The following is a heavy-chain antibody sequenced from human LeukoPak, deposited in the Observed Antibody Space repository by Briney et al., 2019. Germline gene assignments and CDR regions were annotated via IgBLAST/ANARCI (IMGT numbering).Heavy chain of an antibody. Sequence: ASETLSLTCTVSGGSISSSSYYWGWIRQPSGKGLEWIGSIYYSGSTYYNPSLKSRVTISVDTSKNQFSLKLSSVTAADTAVYYCARGDDISGYFDYWGQGTLATVSS. CDR3: ARGDDISGYFDY. V-gene: IGHV4-39*07. CDR1: GGSISSSSYY. D-gene: IGHD3-22*01. J-gene: IGHJ4*02. CDR2: IYYSGST.